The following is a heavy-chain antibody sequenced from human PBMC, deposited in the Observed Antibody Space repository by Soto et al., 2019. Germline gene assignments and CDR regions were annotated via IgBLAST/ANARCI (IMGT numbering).Heavy chain of an antibody. CDR2: IYYTGST. D-gene: IGHD4-4*01. J-gene: IGHJ5*02. Sequence: SETLSLTCTVSGGSISSGDYYWSWIRQPPGKGLEWIGYIYYTGSTYYNPSLKSRVTMSVDTSKNQFSLKLSSVTAADTAVYYCARDRTTENWFDPWGQGTLVTVSS. CDR3: ARDRTTENWFDP. CDR1: GGSISSGDYY. V-gene: IGHV4-30-4*01.